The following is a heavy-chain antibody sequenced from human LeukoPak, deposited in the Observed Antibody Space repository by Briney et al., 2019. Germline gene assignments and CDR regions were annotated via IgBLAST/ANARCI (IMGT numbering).Heavy chain of an antibody. V-gene: IGHV3-23*01. Sequence: GGSLRLSCAASGFTFNSYAMSWVRQAPWERLQWVSGISDSGGNTYYADSVRGRFTISRDNSKNTLYLQMNSLRAEDTAVYYCAKKAQLWFGELLPFDYWGQGTLVTVSS. CDR1: GFTFNSYA. D-gene: IGHD3-10*01. CDR3: AKKAQLWFGELLPFDY. CDR2: ISDSGGNT. J-gene: IGHJ4*02.